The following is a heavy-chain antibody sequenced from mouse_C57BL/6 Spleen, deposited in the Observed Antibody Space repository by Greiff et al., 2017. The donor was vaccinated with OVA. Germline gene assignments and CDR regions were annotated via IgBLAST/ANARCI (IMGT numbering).Heavy chain of an antibody. J-gene: IGHJ4*01. CDR2: IYPGSGGT. D-gene: IGHD2-5*01. CDR3: ARRKNSNYNAMDY. V-gene: IGHV1-54*01. Sequence: VKLQESGAELVRPGTSVKVSCKASGYAFTNYLIEWVKQRPGQGLEWIGVIYPGSGGTNYNEKFKGKATLTADKSSSTAYMQLNSLTSEDSAVYFGARRKNSNYNAMDYWGQGTSVTVAS. CDR1: GYAFTNYL.